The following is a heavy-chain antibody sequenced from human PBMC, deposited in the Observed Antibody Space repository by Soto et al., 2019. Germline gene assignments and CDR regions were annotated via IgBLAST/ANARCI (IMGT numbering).Heavy chain of an antibody. CDR3: AITDIVVVPAAIKSTYGMDV. Sequence: QVQLVQSGAEVKKPESSVKVSCKASGGTFSSYAISWVRQAPGQGLEWMGGIIPIFGTANYAQKFQGRVTITADESTSTAYMELSSLRSEDTAVYYCAITDIVVVPAAIKSTYGMDVWGQGTTVTVSS. CDR1: GGTFSSYA. CDR2: IIPIFGTA. J-gene: IGHJ6*02. D-gene: IGHD2-2*01. V-gene: IGHV1-69*01.